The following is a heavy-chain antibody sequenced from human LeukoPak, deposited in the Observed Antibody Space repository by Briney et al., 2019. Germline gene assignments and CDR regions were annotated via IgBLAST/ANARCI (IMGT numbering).Heavy chain of an antibody. CDR1: GGSISSSSYY. Sequence: SETLSLTCTVSGGSISSSSYYWGWIRQPPGKGLEWIGSIYYSGSTYYNPSLKSRVTISVDTSKNQLSLKLSSVTAADTAVYYCARHPNYGANWFDPWGQGTLVTVSS. J-gene: IGHJ5*02. CDR2: IYYSGST. CDR3: ARHPNYGANWFDP. D-gene: IGHD4-17*01. V-gene: IGHV4-39*01.